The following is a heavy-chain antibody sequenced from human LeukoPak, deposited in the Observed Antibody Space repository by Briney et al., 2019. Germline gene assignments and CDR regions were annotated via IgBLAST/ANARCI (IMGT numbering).Heavy chain of an antibody. V-gene: IGHV4-39*07. CDR2: IYYSGST. Sequence: SETLSLTCSVSGGSISSSTYYWGWIRQPPGKGLEWIGSIYYSGSTYYNPSLKSRVTMSVDTSKNQFSLNLSSVTAADTAVYYCARDPASHIVVVTPYYFDYWGQGTLVTVSS. D-gene: IGHD2-21*02. CDR3: ARDPASHIVVVTPYYFDY. J-gene: IGHJ4*02. CDR1: GGSISSSTYY.